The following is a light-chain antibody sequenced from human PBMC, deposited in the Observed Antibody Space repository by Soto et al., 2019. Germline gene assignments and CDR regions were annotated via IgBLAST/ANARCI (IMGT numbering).Light chain of an antibody. CDR1: SSNVGSYKL. J-gene: IGLJ1*01. CDR3: CSSGGSPTYV. CDR2: EVN. V-gene: IGLV2-23*02. Sequence: QSALTQPASVSGSPGQSITISCTGNSSNVGSYKLVSWYQQHPGKAPKLMIFEVNKRPSGVSNRFSGSKSGNTASLTISGLKVADEADYYCCSSGGSPTYVFGTGTKVTVL.